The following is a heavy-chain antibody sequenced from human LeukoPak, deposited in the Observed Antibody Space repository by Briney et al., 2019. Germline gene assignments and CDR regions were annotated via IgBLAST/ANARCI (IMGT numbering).Heavy chain of an antibody. D-gene: IGHD3-16*01. Sequence: ASVKVSCKASGYTFTGYYMHWVRQAPGQGLEWMGWINPNSGGTKYAQKFQGRVTMTRDTSISTAYMELSSLRSDDTAVYYCTRGYGRGMWFDPWGQGTLVTVSS. CDR3: TRGYGRGMWFDP. CDR1: GYTFTGYY. J-gene: IGHJ5*02. V-gene: IGHV1-2*02. CDR2: INPNSGGT.